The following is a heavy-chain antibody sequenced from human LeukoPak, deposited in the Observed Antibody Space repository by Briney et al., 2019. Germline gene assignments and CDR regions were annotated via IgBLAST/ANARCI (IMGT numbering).Heavy chain of an antibody. CDR3: ARARSDYGDYIYYYYYGMDV. V-gene: IGHV4-31*03. Sequence: SETLSLTCTVSGASISSGGYYWNWIRRHPGKGLEWIGHSQYSGSTYYNPSLQGRATVSVDTSKNRFCLKLRSVTAADTAVYYRARARSDYGDYIYYYYYGMDVWGQGTTVTVSS. CDR1: GASISSGGYY. D-gene: IGHD4-17*01. J-gene: IGHJ6*02. CDR2: SQYSGST.